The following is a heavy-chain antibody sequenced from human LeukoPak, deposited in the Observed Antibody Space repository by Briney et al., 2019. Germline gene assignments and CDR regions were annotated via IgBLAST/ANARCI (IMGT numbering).Heavy chain of an antibody. Sequence: GGSLRLSCAASGFTFDDYGMSWVRQAPGKGLEWVSGINWNGGRTGYADSVKGRFNISRDNAKNSLYLQMNSLRAEDTALYYCARVYYDHVMGPTTHFDYWGQGTLVTVSS. CDR1: GFTFDDYG. V-gene: IGHV3-20*04. CDR3: ARVYYDHVMGPTTHFDY. J-gene: IGHJ4*02. D-gene: IGHD3-16*01. CDR2: INWNGGRT.